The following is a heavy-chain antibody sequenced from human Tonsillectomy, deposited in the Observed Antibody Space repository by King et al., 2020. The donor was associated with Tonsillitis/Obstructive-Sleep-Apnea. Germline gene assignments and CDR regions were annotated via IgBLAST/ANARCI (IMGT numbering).Heavy chain of an antibody. D-gene: IGHD3-3*01. CDR2: ISSSSRYT. Sequence: VQLVESGGGLVKPGGSLRLSCAASGFTFSDYYMSWIRQAPGKGREWGSDISSSSRYTNNADSVKGRFTISRDNAKNSLYLQMNSLRAEDTAVYYCARPSDFWSGYSYWGQGTLVTVSS. J-gene: IGHJ4*02. CDR3: ARPSDFWSGYSY. CDR1: GFTFSDYY. V-gene: IGHV3-11*05.